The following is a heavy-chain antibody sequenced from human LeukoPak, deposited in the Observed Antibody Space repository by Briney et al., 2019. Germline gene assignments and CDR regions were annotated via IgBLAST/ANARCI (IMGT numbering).Heavy chain of an antibody. CDR1: GFNFDDYA. J-gene: IGHJ6*03. Sequence: GGSLRLPCAASGFNFDDYAMLWVRHAPGKGLEWVSCISWDDSSTGYADSVKGRFTISRDSAMNSLYLQMNSLRAEDMAVYYCAKDRGNSRYYYYMDVWGRGTTVTVSS. CDR2: ISWDDSST. CDR3: AKDRGNSRYYYYMDV. D-gene: IGHD1-1*01. V-gene: IGHV3-9*03.